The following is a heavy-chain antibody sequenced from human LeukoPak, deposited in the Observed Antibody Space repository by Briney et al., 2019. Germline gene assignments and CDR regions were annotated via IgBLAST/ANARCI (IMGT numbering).Heavy chain of an antibody. J-gene: IGHJ4*02. CDR2: IHHGGTT. Sequence: SQTLSLTCTVSGGSINSGNYYWGWIRQHPEKGLEWIANIHHGGTTYYNPSLKSRVTISIASSKKEFSLMLISVTAADPAVYYCARGDSYGSFDYWGQGILVTVSS. V-gene: IGHV4-31*03. CDR3: ARGDSYGSFDY. CDR1: GGSINSGNYY. D-gene: IGHD5-18*01.